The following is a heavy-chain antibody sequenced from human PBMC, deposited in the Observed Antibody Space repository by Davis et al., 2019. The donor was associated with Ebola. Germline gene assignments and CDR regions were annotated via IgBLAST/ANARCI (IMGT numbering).Heavy chain of an antibody. V-gene: IGHV3-23*01. CDR2: FSVSGGDP. CDR3: VRGGFYYGA. CDR1: GFTFSTYA. J-gene: IGHJ5*02. D-gene: IGHD3-10*01. Sequence: GESLKISCAGSGFTFSTYAITWVRQAPGKGLEWVSRFSVSGGDPHYADSVKGRFTISRDNSKNTLYLQMNSLRVEDTAVYYCVRGGFYYGAWGQGTLVTVSS.